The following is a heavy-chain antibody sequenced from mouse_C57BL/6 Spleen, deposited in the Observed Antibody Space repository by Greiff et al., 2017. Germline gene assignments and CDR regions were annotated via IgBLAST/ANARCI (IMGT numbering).Heavy chain of an antibody. CDR3: ARNSNYYAMDY. J-gene: IGHJ4*01. Sequence: EVKVVESGGGLVKPGGSLKLSCAASGFTFSDYGMHWVRQAPEKGLEWVAYISSGSSTIYYADTVKGRFTISRDNAKNTLFLQMTSLRSEDTAMYYCARNSNYYAMDYWGQGTSVTVSS. V-gene: IGHV5-17*01. D-gene: IGHD2-5*01. CDR1: GFTFSDYG. CDR2: ISSGSSTI.